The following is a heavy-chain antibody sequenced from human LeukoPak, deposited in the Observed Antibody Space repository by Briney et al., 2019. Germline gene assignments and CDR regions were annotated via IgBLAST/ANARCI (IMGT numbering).Heavy chain of an antibody. D-gene: IGHD6-19*01. V-gene: IGHV3-20*04. CDR3: ARYSLWLVPDY. J-gene: IGHJ4*02. Sequence: GGSLRLSCAASGFTFSSYSTNWVRQAPGKGLEWVSGINWSGGSTGYADSVKGRFTISRDNAKNSLYLQMNSLRAEDTAVYYCARYSLWLVPDYWGQGTLVTVSS. CDR2: INWSGGST. CDR1: GFTFSSYS.